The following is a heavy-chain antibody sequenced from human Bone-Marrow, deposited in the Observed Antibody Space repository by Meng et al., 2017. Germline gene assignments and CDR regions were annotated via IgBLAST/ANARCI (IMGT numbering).Heavy chain of an antibody. D-gene: IGHD5-18*01. Sequence: QVQLVRPGVERKKPGSSVKFSVKASGGTCSSYAISWVRQATGQGREWMGGIIPIFGTANYAQKFQGRVTITADKSTSTAYMELSSLRSEDTAVYYCARRGQLWLDSFDPWGQGTLVTVSS. CDR3: ARRGQLWLDSFDP. CDR2: IIPIFGTA. CDR1: GGTCSSYA. V-gene: IGHV1-69*06. J-gene: IGHJ5*02.